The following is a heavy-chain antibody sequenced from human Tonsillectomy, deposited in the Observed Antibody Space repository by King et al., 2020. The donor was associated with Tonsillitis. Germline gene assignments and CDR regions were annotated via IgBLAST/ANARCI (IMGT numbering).Heavy chain of an antibody. J-gene: IGHJ4*02. D-gene: IGHD6-19*01. CDR3: ARAGEWLEPGGYYFDY. V-gene: IGHV3-30*04. CDR1: GFTSSSYS. CDR2: ISYDGSNK. Sequence: QLVQSGGGVVQPGRSLGLSCAASGFTSSSYSMHWVRQAPGKGLEWVAVISYDGSNKYYADSVKGRFTISRDNSKNTLYLQMNSLRAEDTAVYYCARAGEWLEPGGYYFDYWGQGTLVTVSS.